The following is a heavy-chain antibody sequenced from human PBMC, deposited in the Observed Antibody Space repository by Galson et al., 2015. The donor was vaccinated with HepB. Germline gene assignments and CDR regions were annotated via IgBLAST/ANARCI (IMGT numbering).Heavy chain of an antibody. J-gene: IGHJ4*02. Sequence: SVKVSCKASGYTFTGYYMHWVRQAPGQGLEWMGWINPNSGDTVHAQKFQGRVTMTRDTSISTAYMELSRLRSDDTAIYYCATRSTFGVVISYWGQGTLVTVSS. V-gene: IGHV1-2*02. CDR1: GYTFTGYY. CDR2: INPNSGDT. CDR3: ATRSTFGVVISY. D-gene: IGHD3-3*01.